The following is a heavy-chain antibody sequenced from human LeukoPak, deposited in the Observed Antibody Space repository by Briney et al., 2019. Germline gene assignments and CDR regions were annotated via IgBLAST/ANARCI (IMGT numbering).Heavy chain of an antibody. Sequence: GGSLRLSCAASGFTFSNAWRSWVRQAPGKGLEWVGRIKSKTDGGTTDFAAPVKGRFTISRDDSKNTLYLQMNSLKIEDTALYYCTTEQWLTDYWGQGTLVTVSS. V-gene: IGHV3-15*01. CDR2: IKSKTDGGTT. J-gene: IGHJ4*02. CDR3: TTEQWLTDY. CDR1: GFTFSNAW. D-gene: IGHD6-19*01.